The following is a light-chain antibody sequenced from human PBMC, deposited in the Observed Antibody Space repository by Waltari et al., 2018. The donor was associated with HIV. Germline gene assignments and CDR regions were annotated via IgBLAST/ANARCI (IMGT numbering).Light chain of an antibody. CDR3: SSYAGSNVI. Sequence: QSALTQPPSASGSPGQSVTIPCTGTSSAVGGYNYFSWYQQHPDKAPKLMIYEVSKRPSGVPDRFSGSKSGNTASLTVSGLQAEDEADYYCSSYAGSNVIFGGGTKLTVL. V-gene: IGLV2-8*01. CDR1: SSAVGGYNY. J-gene: IGLJ2*01. CDR2: EVS.